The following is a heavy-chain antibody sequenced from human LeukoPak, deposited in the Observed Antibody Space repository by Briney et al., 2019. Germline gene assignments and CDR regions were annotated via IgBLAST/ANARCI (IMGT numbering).Heavy chain of an antibody. D-gene: IGHD4-17*01. CDR1: GGSLSNYQ. J-gene: IGHJ4*02. V-gene: IGHV4-34*01. CDR2: INHVGSS. CDR3: ARGVSTPSDTGDYGGGYYYFDN. Sequence: KPSETLSLTCAVNGGSLSNYQWTWIRQSPEKGLEWIGKINHVGSSNYNPPLKSRVAVSPEAPKNQFFLELRSVTAADTAVYYCARGVSTPSDTGDYGGGYYYFDNWGQGILVTVSS.